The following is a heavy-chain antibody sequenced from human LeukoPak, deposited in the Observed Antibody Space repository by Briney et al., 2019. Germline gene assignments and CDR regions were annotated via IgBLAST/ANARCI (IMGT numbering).Heavy chain of an antibody. J-gene: IGHJ5*02. CDR3: ARDQEEEQLDWFDP. CDR1: GGSFSGYY. D-gene: IGHD6-6*01. Sequence: SETLSLTCAVYGGSFSGYYWGWIRQPPGKGLEWIGSIYYSGSTYYNPSLKSRVTISVDTSKNQFSLKLSSVTAADTAVYYCARDQEEEQLDWFDPWGQGTLVTVSS. V-gene: IGHV4-34*01. CDR2: IYYSGST.